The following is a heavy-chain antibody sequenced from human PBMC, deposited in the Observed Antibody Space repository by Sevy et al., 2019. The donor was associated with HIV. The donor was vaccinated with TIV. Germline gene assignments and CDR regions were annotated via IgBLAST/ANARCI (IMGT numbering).Heavy chain of an antibody. CDR3: ARHRGNWGLFDY. V-gene: IGHV4-59*08. CDR2: IYYSGST. CDR1: GGSISSYY. Sequence: SETLSLTCTVSGGSISSYYWSWIRQPPGKGLEWIGYIYYSGSTNYNPSLKSRVTISVDTSKNQFSLKLSSVTAADTAAYYCARHRGNWGLFDYWGQGTLVTVSS. J-gene: IGHJ4*02. D-gene: IGHD7-27*01.